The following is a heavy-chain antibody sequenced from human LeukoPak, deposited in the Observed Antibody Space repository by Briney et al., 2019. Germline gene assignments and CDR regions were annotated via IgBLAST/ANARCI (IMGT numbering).Heavy chain of an antibody. CDR2: MSPSGGST. J-gene: IGHJ5*02. CDR3: ARDNSVRDEAWWFNP. V-gene: IGHV1-46*01. Sequence: ASVKVSCKASGGTFSNFGISSVRQAPGQGPEWMGVMSPSGGSTTYEQKFRGRVTLTRDMSTSTDYLELSSLRSEDTAVYYCARDNSVRDEAWWFNPWGKGTLVTVSS. CDR1: GGTFSNFG. D-gene: IGHD5-24*01.